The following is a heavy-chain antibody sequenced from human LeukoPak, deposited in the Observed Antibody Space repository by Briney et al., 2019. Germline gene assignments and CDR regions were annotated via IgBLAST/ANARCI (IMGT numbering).Heavy chain of an antibody. CDR1: GFTFNNFG. V-gene: IGHV3-30*12. J-gene: IGHJ4*02. CDR2: ISYDGGNK. Sequence: GGSLRLSCEASGFTFNNFGMHWVRQAPGRGLEWVTVISYDGGNKFYADSVKGRFTISRDNAKNTLYLQMNSLRAEDTAVYYCARAGNHCGGDCYSFVDYWGQGTLVTVSS. D-gene: IGHD2-21*02. CDR3: ARAGNHCGGDCYSFVDY.